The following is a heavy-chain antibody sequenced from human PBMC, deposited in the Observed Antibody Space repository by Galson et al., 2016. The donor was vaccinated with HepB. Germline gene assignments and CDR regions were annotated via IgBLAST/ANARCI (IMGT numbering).Heavy chain of an antibody. D-gene: IGHD4-17*01. CDR1: GFTFSSYP. Sequence: SLRLSCAASGFTFSSYPMVWVRQAPGKRPEAVSGISDNADRTYYIDSVKGRFTISRDDANNMLYLQIDNLRVDDTAVFYCAKVRSVTRHYWYGMHVWGKGTTVTVSS. V-gene: IGHV3-23*01. CDR3: AKVRSVTRHYWYGMHV. CDR2: ISDNADRT. J-gene: IGHJ6*04.